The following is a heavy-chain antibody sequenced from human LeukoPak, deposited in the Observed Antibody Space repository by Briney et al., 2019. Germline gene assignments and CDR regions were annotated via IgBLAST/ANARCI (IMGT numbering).Heavy chain of an antibody. CDR3: AAGPDYYDSSLDAFDI. D-gene: IGHD3-22*01. Sequence: SVKVSCKASGFIFTSSAMQWVRQARGQRLEWIGWIVVGSGNTNYAQKFQERVTITRDMSASTAYMELSSLRSEDTAVYYCAAGPDYYDSSLDAFDIWGQGTMVTVSS. J-gene: IGHJ3*02. V-gene: IGHV1-58*02. CDR2: IVVGSGNT. CDR1: GFIFTSSA.